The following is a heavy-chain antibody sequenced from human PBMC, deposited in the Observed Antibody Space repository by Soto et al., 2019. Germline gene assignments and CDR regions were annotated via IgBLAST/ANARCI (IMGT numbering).Heavy chain of an antibody. CDR2: INPNSGGT. V-gene: IGHV1-2*02. D-gene: IGHD2-15*01. J-gene: IGHJ3*02. Sequence: ASVKVSCKASGYTFTGYYMHWVRQAPGQGLEWMGWINPNSGGTNYAQKFQGRVTMTRDTSISTAYMELSRLRSDDTAVYYCARLETIVVVVAADFDIWGQGTMVTV. CDR3: ARLETIVVVVAADFDI. CDR1: GYTFTGYY.